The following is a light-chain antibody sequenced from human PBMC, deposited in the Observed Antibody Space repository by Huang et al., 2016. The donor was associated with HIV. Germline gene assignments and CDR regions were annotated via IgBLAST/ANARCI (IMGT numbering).Light chain of an antibody. J-gene: IGKJ2*01. CDR2: WAS. CDR3: QQYYNTPRT. V-gene: IGKV4-1*01. Sequence: DIVLTQSPDSLAVSPGERATISCNSRQNLLYTSNNANYLAWYQQKPGQPPKLLLPWASTRESGVPDRFSVAGSATEFTLTISSLRAEDVAFYYCQQYYNTPRTFGQGTKLEIK. CDR1: QNLLYTSNNANY.